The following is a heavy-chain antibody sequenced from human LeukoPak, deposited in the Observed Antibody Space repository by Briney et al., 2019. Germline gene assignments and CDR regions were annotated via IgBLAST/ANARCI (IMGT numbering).Heavy chain of an antibody. CDR2: ISSSSSYI. CDR3: ARDSSGSFDY. J-gene: IGHJ4*02. D-gene: IGHD1-26*01. Sequence: GGSLRLSCADSGFTFSSYSINWVRQAPGKGLEWVSSISSSSSYIYYADSVKGRFTISRDNAKNSLYLQMNSLRAEDTAVYYCARDSSGSFDYWGQGTLVTVSS. V-gene: IGHV3-21*01. CDR1: GFTFSSYS.